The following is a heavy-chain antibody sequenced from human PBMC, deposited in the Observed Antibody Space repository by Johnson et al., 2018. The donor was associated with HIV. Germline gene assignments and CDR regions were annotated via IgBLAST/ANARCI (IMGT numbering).Heavy chain of an antibody. CDR1: GFTFSSYA. V-gene: IGHV3-30*18. CDR2: ISYDGSNK. Sequence: QVQLVESGGGVVQPGRSLRLSCAASGFTFSSYAMHWVRQAPGKGLEWVAVISYDGSNKYYADSVKGRFNISRDNSKNALYLQMNSLRAEDTAVYYCAKHPDAFDIWGQGTMVTVSS. CDR3: AKHPDAFDI. J-gene: IGHJ3*02.